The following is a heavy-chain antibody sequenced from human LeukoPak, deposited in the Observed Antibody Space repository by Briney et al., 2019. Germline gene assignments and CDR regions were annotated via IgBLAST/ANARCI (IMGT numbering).Heavy chain of an antibody. CDR3: ARGDSWNSYYYYYMDV. Sequence: GGSLRLSCAASGFTFSSYSMNWVRQAPGKGLEWVSYISSSSTIYYADSVKGRFTISRDNAKNSLFLQMNSLRAEDTAVYYCARGDSWNSYYYYYMDVGGKGTSVTVSS. D-gene: IGHD1-7*01. J-gene: IGHJ6*03. CDR1: GFTFSSYS. CDR2: ISSSSTI. V-gene: IGHV3-48*04.